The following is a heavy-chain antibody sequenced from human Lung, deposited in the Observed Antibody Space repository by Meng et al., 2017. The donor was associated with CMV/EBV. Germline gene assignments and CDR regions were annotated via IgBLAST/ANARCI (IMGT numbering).Heavy chain of an antibody. CDR1: GYTFTGYY. CDR3: ARGGNYDILTGP. CDR2: INPNSGGT. J-gene: IGHJ5*02. D-gene: IGHD3-9*01. V-gene: IGHV1-2*02. Sequence: ASXXVSXKASGYTFTGYYMHWVRQAPGQGLEWMGWINPNSGGTNYAQKFQGRVTMTRDTSISTAYMELSRLRSDDTAVYYCARGGNYDILTGPWGQGTRVTVSS.